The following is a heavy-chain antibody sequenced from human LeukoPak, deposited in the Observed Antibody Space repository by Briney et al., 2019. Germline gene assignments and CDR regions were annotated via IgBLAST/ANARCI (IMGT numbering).Heavy chain of an antibody. CDR2: ISWDGGST. V-gene: IGHV3-43*01. D-gene: IGHD4-17*01. Sequence: PGGSLRLSCAASGFIFNNYWMHWVRQAPGKGLEWVSLISWDGGSTYYADSVKGRFTISRDNSKNSLYLQMNSLRTEDTALYYCAKSKTAVTTGYLDYWGQGTLVTVSS. CDR3: AKSKTAVTTGYLDY. J-gene: IGHJ4*02. CDR1: GFIFNNYW.